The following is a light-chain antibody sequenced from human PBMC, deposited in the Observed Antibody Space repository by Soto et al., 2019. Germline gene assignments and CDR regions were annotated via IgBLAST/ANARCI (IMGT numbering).Light chain of an antibody. CDR3: CSYAGSYTYV. CDR1: SSDVGGYNY. CDR2: DVS. Sequence: QSALTQPRSVSGSPGQSVTISCTGASSDVGGYNYVSWYQQHPGKAPKLMIYDVSKRPSGVPDRFSGSKSGNTASLTISGLQTEYEADYYCCSYAGSYTYVVGTGTKLTVL. V-gene: IGLV2-11*01. J-gene: IGLJ1*01.